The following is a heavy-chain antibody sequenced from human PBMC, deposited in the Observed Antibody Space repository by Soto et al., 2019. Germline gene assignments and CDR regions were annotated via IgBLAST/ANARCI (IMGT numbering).Heavy chain of an antibody. Sequence: QVQLVESGGGVVQPGRSLRLSCAASGFTFSSYGMHWVRQAPGKGLEWVAVISYDGSNKYYADSVKGRFTISRDNSKNTLYLQMNSLRAEDTSVYYCAKGSLSIAAPHAFDIWGQVTMVTVSS. V-gene: IGHV3-30*18. CDR1: GFTFSSYG. J-gene: IGHJ3*02. D-gene: IGHD6-6*01. CDR2: ISYDGSNK. CDR3: AKGSLSIAAPHAFDI.